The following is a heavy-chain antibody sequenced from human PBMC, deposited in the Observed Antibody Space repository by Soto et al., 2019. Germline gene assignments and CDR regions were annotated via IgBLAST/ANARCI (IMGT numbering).Heavy chain of an antibody. Sequence: GAPVKVSCKASGGTFSSYAISWVRQAPGQGLEWMGGIIPIFGTANYAQKFQGRVTITADESTSTAYMELSSLRSEDTAVYYCARGAYYYDSSGYYSDAFDIWGQGTMVTVSS. D-gene: IGHD3-22*01. CDR2: IIPIFGTA. J-gene: IGHJ3*02. CDR1: GGTFSSYA. V-gene: IGHV1-69*13. CDR3: ARGAYYYDSSGYYSDAFDI.